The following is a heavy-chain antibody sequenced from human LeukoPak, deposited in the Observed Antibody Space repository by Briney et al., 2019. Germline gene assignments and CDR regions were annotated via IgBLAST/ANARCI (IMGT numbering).Heavy chain of an antibody. CDR3: AKDDPGYCSGATCYSD. V-gene: IGHV3-23*01. Sequence: GGSLRLSCAASGFTFSSYAMSWVRQAPGKGLEWVSAISGSGGSTYYADSVKGRFTISRDNSKNTLYLQMNSLRAEDTAVYYCAKDDPGYCSGATCYSDWGQGTLVTVSS. CDR1: GFTFSSYA. CDR2: ISGSGGST. D-gene: IGHD2-15*01. J-gene: IGHJ4*02.